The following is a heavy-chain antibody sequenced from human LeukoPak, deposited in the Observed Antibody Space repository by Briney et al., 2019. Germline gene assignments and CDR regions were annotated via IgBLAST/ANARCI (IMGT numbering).Heavy chain of an antibody. Sequence: ASVKVSCKASGYTFTSYGISWVRQAPGQGLEWMGWISGYNGNTNYAQKLQGRVTMTTDTSTSTAYMELRSLRSDDTAVYYCARDAQRLVRLCYYGMDVWGQGTTVTVSS. CDR2: ISGYNGNT. D-gene: IGHD6-13*01. CDR1: GYTFTSYG. V-gene: IGHV1-18*01. J-gene: IGHJ6*02. CDR3: ARDAQRLVRLCYYGMDV.